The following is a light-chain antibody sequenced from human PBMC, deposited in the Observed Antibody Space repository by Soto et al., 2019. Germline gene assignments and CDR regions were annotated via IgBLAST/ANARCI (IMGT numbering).Light chain of an antibody. V-gene: IGLV4-69*01. CDR2: LNSDGSH. CDR1: SGHSSYA. J-gene: IGLJ2*01. CDR3: QTWGADSVI. Sequence: QPVLTQSPSASASLGASVKLTCTLSSGHSSYAIAWHQQQPEKGPRFLMKLNSDGSHSKGDGISDRFSGSSSGAERYLTISNLQSEDEADYYCQTWGADSVIFGGGTKLTVL.